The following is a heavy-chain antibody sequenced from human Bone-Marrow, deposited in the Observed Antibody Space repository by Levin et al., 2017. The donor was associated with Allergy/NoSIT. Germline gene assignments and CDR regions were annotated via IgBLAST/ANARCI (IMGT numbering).Heavy chain of an antibody. Sequence: SETLSLTCSVSGGSISSSTYSWGWIRQPPGKGLEWIGNVYYTGSTHYNPSLKSRVTISADTSKNQFSLKLSSVTAAETAVYYCARAPYYGPARPYQSDYWGQGTLVTVSS. CDR2: VYYTGST. J-gene: IGHJ4*02. V-gene: IGHV4-39*01. CDR1: GGSISSSTYS. D-gene: IGHD3-10*01. CDR3: ARAPYYGPARPYQSDY.